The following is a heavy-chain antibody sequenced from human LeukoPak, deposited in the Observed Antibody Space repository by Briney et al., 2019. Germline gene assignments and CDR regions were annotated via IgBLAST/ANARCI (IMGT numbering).Heavy chain of an antibody. CDR2: IHHNSGGT. CDR3: ARATHYAAYVSIWFAP. J-gene: IGHJ5*02. V-gene: IGHV1-2*02. Sequence: ASVKVSCGASVYTFTGCYVHCVRHAPGQGREWVGWIHHNSGGTNYAQNFQGRVTMTRDTSISTAYMEQSTLRCEDTGVYCCARATHYAAYVSIWFAPWGQRTPVTVSP. D-gene: IGHD4-17*01. CDR1: VYTFTGCY.